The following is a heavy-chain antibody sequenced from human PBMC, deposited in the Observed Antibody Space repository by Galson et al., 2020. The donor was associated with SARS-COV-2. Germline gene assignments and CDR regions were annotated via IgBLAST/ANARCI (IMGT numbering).Heavy chain of an antibody. V-gene: IGHV6-1*01. CDR2: TYYRSKWYN. J-gene: IGHJ6*02. D-gene: IGHD6-13*01. CDR1: GDSVSSNSAA. Sequence: SQTLSLTCAISGDSVSSNSAAWNWIRQSPSRGLEWLGRTYYRSKWYNDYAVSVKSRITINPDTSKNQFSLQLNSVTPEDTAVYYCAREEQQLLQRGVYYYYGMDVWGQGSTVTVSS. CDR3: AREEQQLLQRGVYYYYGMDV.